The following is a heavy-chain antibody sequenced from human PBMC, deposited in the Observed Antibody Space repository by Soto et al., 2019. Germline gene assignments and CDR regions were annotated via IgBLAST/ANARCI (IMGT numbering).Heavy chain of an antibody. Sequence: SVKVSCKASGGTFSSYAISWVRQAPGQGLEWMGGIIPIFGTANYAQKFQGRVTITADESTSTAYMELSSLRSEDTAVYYCARESTAASPLYYFDYWGQGTLVTVS. V-gene: IGHV1-69*13. CDR3: ARESTAASPLYYFDY. CDR2: IIPIFGTA. D-gene: IGHD2-15*01. CDR1: GGTFSSYA. J-gene: IGHJ4*02.